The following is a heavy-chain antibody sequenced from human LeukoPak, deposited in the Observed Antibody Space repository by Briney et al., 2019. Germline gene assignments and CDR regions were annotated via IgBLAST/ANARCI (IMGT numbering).Heavy chain of an antibody. Sequence: GESLKISCKGSGYTFTGYYMHWVRQAPGQGLEWMGIINPSGGSTSYAQKFQGRVTMTRDTSTSTVYMELSSLRSEDTAVYYCARVGSYSNYVVWFDPWGQGTLVTVSS. CDR1: GYTFTGYY. D-gene: IGHD4-11*01. J-gene: IGHJ5*02. CDR3: ARVGSYSNYVVWFDP. V-gene: IGHV1-46*01. CDR2: INPSGGST.